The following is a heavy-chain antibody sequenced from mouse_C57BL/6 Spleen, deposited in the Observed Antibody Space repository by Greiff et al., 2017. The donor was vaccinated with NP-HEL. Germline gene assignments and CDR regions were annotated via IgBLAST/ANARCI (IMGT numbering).Heavy chain of an antibody. J-gene: IGHJ1*03. CDR2: IDPEDGET. Sequence: EVQLQQSGAELVKPGASVKLSCTASGFNIKDYYMHWVKQRTEQGLEWIGRIDPEDGETKYAPKFQGKATITADTSSNTAYLQLSSLTSEDTAVYYCARNPSFTTVVATKIWYFDVWGTGTTVTVSS. V-gene: IGHV14-2*01. CDR1: GFNIKDYY. D-gene: IGHD1-1*01. CDR3: ARNPSFTTVVATKIWYFDV.